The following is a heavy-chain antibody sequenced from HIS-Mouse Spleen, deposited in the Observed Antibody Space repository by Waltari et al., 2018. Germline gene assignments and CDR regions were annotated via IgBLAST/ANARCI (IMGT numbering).Heavy chain of an antibody. CDR2: IYHSGST. J-gene: IGHJ5*02. V-gene: IGHV4-38-2*02. CDR3: ARVKT. Sequence: QVQLQESGPGLVKPSETLSLTCTVSGYSISSGYYWGWIRQPPGKGLEWIGIIYHSGSTYYNPSLKSRVTISVDTSKNQFSRKRSSVTAADTAVYYCARVKTWGQGTLVTVSS. CDR1: GYSISSGYY.